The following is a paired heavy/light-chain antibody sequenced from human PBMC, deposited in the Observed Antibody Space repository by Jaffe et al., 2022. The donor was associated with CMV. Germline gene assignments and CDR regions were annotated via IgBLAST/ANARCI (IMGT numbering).Light chain of an antibody. V-gene: IGKV3-20*01. CDR2: GAS. Sequence: EIVLTQSPGTLSLSPGERATLSCRASQSVSSSYLAWYQQKPGQAPRLLIYGASSRATGIPDRFSGSGSGTDFTLTISRLEPEDFAVYYCQQYGSSSLTFGQGTKLEIK. CDR1: QSVSSSY. J-gene: IGKJ2*01. CDR3: QQYGSSSLT.
Heavy chain of an antibody. CDR3: ATPTYSYGSFRRPKRAYYFDY. CDR1: GGTFSSYA. Sequence: QVQLVQSGAEVKKPGSSVKVSCKASGGTFSSYAISWVRQAPGQGLEWMGGIIPIFGTANYAQKFQGRVTITADESTSTAYMELSSLRSEDTAVYYCATPTYSYGSFRRPKRAYYFDYWGQGTLVTVSS. V-gene: IGHV1-69*01. J-gene: IGHJ4*02. D-gene: IGHD5-18*01. CDR2: IIPIFGTA.